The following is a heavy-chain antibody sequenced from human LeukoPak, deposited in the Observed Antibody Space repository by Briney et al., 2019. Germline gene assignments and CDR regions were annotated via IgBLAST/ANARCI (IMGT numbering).Heavy chain of an antibody. Sequence: GASVKVSCKASGGTFSSYAISWVRQAPGQGLEWMGGIIPIFGTANYAQKFQGRVTITADESTSTAYMELSSLRSEDTAVYYCVRDLPGYCSSTSCRPFDPWGQGTLVTVSS. CDR2: IIPIFGTA. CDR1: GGTFSSYA. D-gene: IGHD2-2*01. V-gene: IGHV1-69*13. CDR3: VRDLPGYCSSTSCRPFDP. J-gene: IGHJ5*02.